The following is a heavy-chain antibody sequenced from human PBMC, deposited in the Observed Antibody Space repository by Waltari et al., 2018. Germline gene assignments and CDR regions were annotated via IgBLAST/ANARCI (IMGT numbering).Heavy chain of an antibody. D-gene: IGHD6-13*01. J-gene: IGHJ4*02. CDR3: ARSGFGWGPLYSSSPIYYFDY. Sequence: QVQLVQSGAEVKKPGSSVKVSCKASGGTFSSYAISWVRQAPGQGLEWMGGIIPIFGTANYAQKVQGRVTITTDESTSTAYMELSSLRSEDTAVYYCARSGFGWGPLYSSSPIYYFDYWGQGTLVTVSS. CDR1: GGTFSSYA. CDR2: IIPIFGTA. V-gene: IGHV1-69*05.